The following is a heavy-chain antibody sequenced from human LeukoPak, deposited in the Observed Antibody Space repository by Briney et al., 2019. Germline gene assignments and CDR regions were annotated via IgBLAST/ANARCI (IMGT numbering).Heavy chain of an antibody. Sequence: TTSSYYWGWIRQAPGKGLEWVAVISYDGSNKYYADSVKGRFTISRDNSKNTLYLQMNSLRAEDTAVYYCAKGALEWLLGIDYWGQGTLVTVSS. J-gene: IGHJ4*02. V-gene: IGHV3-30*18. CDR2: ISYDGSNK. CDR1: TTSSYY. CDR3: AKGALEWLLGIDY. D-gene: IGHD3-3*01.